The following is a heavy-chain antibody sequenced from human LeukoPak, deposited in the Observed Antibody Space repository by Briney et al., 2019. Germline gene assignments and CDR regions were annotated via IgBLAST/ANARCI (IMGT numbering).Heavy chain of an antibody. CDR2: MNPNSGNT. V-gene: IGHV1-8*03. CDR3: AGEREPRYSYGFDY. J-gene: IGHJ4*02. CDR1: GYTFTSYG. Sequence: RASVKVSCKASGYTFTSYGINWVRQATGQGLEWMGWMNPNSGNTGYAQKFQGRVTITRNTSISTAYMELSSLRSEDTAVYYCAGEREPRYSYGFDYWGQGTLVTVSS. D-gene: IGHD5-18*01.